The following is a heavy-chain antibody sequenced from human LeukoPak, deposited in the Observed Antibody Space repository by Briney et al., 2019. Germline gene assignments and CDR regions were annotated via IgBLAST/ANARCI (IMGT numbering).Heavy chain of an antibody. CDR3: AKEPPTVATISAVYFDY. J-gene: IGHJ4*02. V-gene: IGHV3-23*01. Sequence: GGSLRLSCAASGFTFSSYAMSWVRQAPGKGLEWVSAISGSGGSTYYADSVKGRFTISRGNSKNTLYLQMNSLRAEDTAVYYCAKEPPTVATISAVYFDYWGQGTLVTVSS. CDR2: ISGSGGST. CDR1: GFTFSSYA. D-gene: IGHD5-12*01.